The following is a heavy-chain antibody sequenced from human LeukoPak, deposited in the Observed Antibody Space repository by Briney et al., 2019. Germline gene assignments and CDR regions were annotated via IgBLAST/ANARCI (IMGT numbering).Heavy chain of an antibody. CDR3: ARLLGHDPNDY. D-gene: IGHD1-1*01. Sequence: SETLSLTCAVYGGSFSGYYWSWIRQPPGEGLEWIGEINHSGSTNYNPSLKSRVTISVDTSKNQFSLKLSSVTAADTAVYYCARLLGHDPNDYWGQGTLVTVSS. J-gene: IGHJ4*02. V-gene: IGHV4-34*01. CDR1: GGSFSGYY. CDR2: INHSGST.